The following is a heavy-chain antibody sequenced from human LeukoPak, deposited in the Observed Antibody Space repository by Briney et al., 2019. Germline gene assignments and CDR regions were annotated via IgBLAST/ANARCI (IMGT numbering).Heavy chain of an antibody. J-gene: IGHJ5*02. D-gene: IGHD4-17*01. CDR1: GFTFSSYW. CDR2: IKRDGSEK. Sequence: PGGSPRLSCAASGFTFSSYWMSWVRQAPGKGLEWVANIKRDGSEKSYVDSVKGRFTISRDNAKNSLYLQMNSLRAEDTAVFYCARVAYDYGDYRNWFDPWGQGTLVTVSS. CDR3: ARVAYDYGDYRNWFDP. V-gene: IGHV3-7*01.